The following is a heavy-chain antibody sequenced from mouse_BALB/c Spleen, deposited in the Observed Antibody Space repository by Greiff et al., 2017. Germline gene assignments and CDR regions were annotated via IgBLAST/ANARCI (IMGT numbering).Heavy chain of an antibody. D-gene: IGHD2-14*01. V-gene: IGHV14-4*02. CDR2: IDPENGDT. CDR1: GFNIKDYY. J-gene: IGHJ2*01. Sequence: EVQLQQSGAELVRSGASVKLSCTASGFNIKDYYMHWVKQRPEQGLEWIGWIDPENGDTEYAPKFQGKATMTADTSSNTAYLQLSSLTSEDTAVYYCARAPPVYYRYDGGYWGQGTTLTVSS. CDR3: ARAPPVYYRYDGGY.